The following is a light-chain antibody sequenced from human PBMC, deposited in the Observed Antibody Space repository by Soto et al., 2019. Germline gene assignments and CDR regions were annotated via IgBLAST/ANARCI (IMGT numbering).Light chain of an antibody. CDR2: GAS. CDR1: QSVSSNY. Sequence: EIVLTQSPGTLSVSPGESATLACRASQSVSSNYLAWYQQKPGQPPRLLISGASSRATGIPDRFSGSGSGADFTLTILRLEPEDFAVYYCQQYSRLPRTFGQGTRVDIK. CDR3: QQYSRLPRT. V-gene: IGKV3-20*01. J-gene: IGKJ1*01.